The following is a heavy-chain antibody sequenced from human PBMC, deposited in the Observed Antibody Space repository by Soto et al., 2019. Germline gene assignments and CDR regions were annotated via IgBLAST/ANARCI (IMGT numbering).Heavy chain of an antibody. CDR1: GFTFSSYW. CDR3: AREDSYDSSGYSPFQH. Sequence: EVQLVESGGGLVQPGGSLRLSCAASGFTFSSYWMHWVRQAPGKGLVWVSRINSDGSSTSYADSVKGRFTISRDNAKNTVYLQMNSLRAEDTAVYYCAREDSYDSSGYSPFQHWGQGTLVTVSS. CDR2: INSDGSST. V-gene: IGHV3-74*01. J-gene: IGHJ1*01. D-gene: IGHD3-22*01.